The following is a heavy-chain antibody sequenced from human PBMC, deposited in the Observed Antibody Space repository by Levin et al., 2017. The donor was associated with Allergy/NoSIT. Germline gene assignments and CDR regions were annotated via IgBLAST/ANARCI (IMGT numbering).Heavy chain of an antibody. CDR3: AREVIARGYFDY. CDR1: GFTFSSYA. D-gene: IGHD2/OR15-2a*01. Sequence: HPGGSLRLSCAASGFTFSSYAMHWVRQAPGKGLEWVAVISYDGSNKYYADSVKGRFTISRDNSKNTLYLQMNSLRAEDTAVYYCAREVIARGYFDYWGQGTLVTVSS. CDR2: ISYDGSNK. V-gene: IGHV3-30*04. J-gene: IGHJ4*02.